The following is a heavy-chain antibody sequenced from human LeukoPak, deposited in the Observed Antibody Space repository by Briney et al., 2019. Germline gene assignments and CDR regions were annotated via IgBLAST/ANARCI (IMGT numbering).Heavy chain of an antibody. CDR3: ARRTTVTPGPFDS. V-gene: IGHV4-4*07. J-gene: IGHJ4*02. CDR1: GGPFSTYY. Sequence: PSDTLSLTCTVSGGPFSTYYWSWLRQPAGKGLEWIGRIYNSGSTNYNPSLKSRVTMSVDTSKNQFSLKLSSVTAADTAVYYCARRTTVTPGPFDSWGQGIMVTVSS. CDR2: IYNSGST. D-gene: IGHD4-17*01.